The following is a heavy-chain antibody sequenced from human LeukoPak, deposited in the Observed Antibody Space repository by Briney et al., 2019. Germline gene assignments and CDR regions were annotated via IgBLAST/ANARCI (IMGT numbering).Heavy chain of an antibody. CDR3: ARGSGGATAFDI. V-gene: IGHV3-11*04. CDR2: ISNSGSTT. D-gene: IGHD1-26*01. Sequence: GGSLRLSCAASGFTFSDNYMNWIRQAPGKGLEWVSYISNSGSTTYHADSVKGRFTISRDNSKNSLYLQMNSLRAEDTAVYYCARGSGGATAFDIWGQGTMVTVSS. J-gene: IGHJ3*02. CDR1: GFTFSDNY.